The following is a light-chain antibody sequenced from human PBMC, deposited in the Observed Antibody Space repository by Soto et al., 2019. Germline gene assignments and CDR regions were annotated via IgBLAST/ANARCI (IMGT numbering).Light chain of an antibody. CDR2: GAS. CDR3: QQYGRSPLVT. CDR1: QSVSSIY. J-gene: IGKJ5*01. Sequence: PGERATLSCRASQSVSSIYFAWYQQKPGQAPRLLIYGASSRATGIPDRFSGSGSGTDFTLTISRLEPEDFAMYYCQQYGRSPLVTFGQGTRLEIK. V-gene: IGKV3-20*01.